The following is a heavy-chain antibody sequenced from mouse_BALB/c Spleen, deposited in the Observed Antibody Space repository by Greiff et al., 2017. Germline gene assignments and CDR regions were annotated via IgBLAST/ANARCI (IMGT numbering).Heavy chain of an antibody. CDR2: IDPENGDT. Sequence: EVQLQQSGAELVRSGASVKLSCTASGFNINDYYMHWVKQRPEQGLEWIGWIDPENGDTEYAPKFQGKATMTADTSSNTAYLQLSSLTSEDTAVYYCKGGCEERYYFDYWGQGTTLTVSS. D-gene: IGHD1-1*01. J-gene: IGHJ2*01. CDR1: GFNINDYY. CDR3: KGGCEERYYFDY. V-gene: IGHV14-4*02.